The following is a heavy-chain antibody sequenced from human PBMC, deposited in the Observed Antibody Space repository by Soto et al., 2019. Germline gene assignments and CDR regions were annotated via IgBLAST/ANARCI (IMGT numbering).Heavy chain of an antibody. CDR1: GGSVSSGSYY. CDR3: ARDQHNLNYAFFDY. J-gene: IGHJ4*02. V-gene: IGHV4-61*01. CDR2: IYYSGST. D-gene: IGHD1-7*01. Sequence: QVQLQESGPGLVKPSETLSLTCTVSGGSVSSGSYYWSWIRQPPGKGLEWIGYIYYSGSTHYNPSLKGRVTISVDTAKNQFSLKLSSVTAVDTAVYYCARDQHNLNYAFFDYWGQGPLVTVSS.